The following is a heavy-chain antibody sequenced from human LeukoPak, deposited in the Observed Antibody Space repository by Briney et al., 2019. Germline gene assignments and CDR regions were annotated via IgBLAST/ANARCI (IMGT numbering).Heavy chain of an antibody. J-gene: IGHJ4*02. CDR3: ARRPPTVGLDY. V-gene: IGHV3-66*02. CDR2: IYSGGRT. D-gene: IGHD4-17*01. Sequence: GGSLRLSCAASGFTVSRNYMSWVRQAPGKGLEWVSVIYSGGRTYYADSVKGRFTISRDNDQKTLYLEMNRLRPEDTAVYYCARRPPTVGLDYWGQGTLVTVSS. CDR1: GFTVSRNY.